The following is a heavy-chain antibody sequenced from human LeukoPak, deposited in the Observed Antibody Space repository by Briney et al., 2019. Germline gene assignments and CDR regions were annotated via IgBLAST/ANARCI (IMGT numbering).Heavy chain of an antibody. Sequence: GRSLRLSCAASGFTFSSYAMTWVRQAPGKGLEWVSAISGSGGSTYYADSVKGRFTISRDNSKNTLYLQMNSLRAEDTAVYYCAKGLWFGELSNFDYWGQGTLVTVSS. J-gene: IGHJ4*02. D-gene: IGHD3-10*01. CDR2: ISGSGGST. CDR1: GFTFSSYA. V-gene: IGHV3-23*01. CDR3: AKGLWFGELSNFDY.